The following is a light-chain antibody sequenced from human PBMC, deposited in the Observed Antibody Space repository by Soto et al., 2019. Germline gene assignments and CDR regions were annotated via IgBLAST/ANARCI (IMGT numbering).Light chain of an antibody. V-gene: IGKV1-8*01. CDR2: AAS. CDR1: QGISSY. CDR3: QQYYSYPPT. Sequence: AIRMTQSPSSFSASTGDRVTITCRASQGISSYLAWYQQKPGKAPKLLIYAASTLPSVVPSRFSGSGSGTEFTLSISCLQSEDFATYCCQQYYSYPPTVGQGTKLDIK. J-gene: IGKJ2*01.